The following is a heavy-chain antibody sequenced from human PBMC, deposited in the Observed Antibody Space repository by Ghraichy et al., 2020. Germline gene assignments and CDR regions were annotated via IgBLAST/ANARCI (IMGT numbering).Heavy chain of an antibody. D-gene: IGHD2-2*02. J-gene: IGHJ4*02. CDR1: GFTFTDYS. V-gene: IGHV3-30*18. CDR3: AKPDCGSTGCYTVGH. CDR2: VSFDGSTK. Sequence: GGSLRLSCTASGFTFTDYSMHWVRQGPDKGLEWVALVSFDGSTKYYSDSVKGRFTISRDNSENILYLQMNSLRTEDTAVYYCAKPDCGSTGCYTVGHWGQATVVSVSS.